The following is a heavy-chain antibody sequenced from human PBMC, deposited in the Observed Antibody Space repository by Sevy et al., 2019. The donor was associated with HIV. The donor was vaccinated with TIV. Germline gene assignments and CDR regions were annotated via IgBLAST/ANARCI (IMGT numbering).Heavy chain of an antibody. CDR1: GGSISSSSYY. Sequence: SETLSLTCTVSGGSISSSSYYWGWIRQPPGKGLEWIGSISYTGNTYYNPSLKSRATISVDTSKNQFSLKLSSVTAADTAVCYCARLAYGDYSGYFDYWGQGTLVTVSS. CDR3: ARLAYGDYSGYFDY. D-gene: IGHD4-17*01. J-gene: IGHJ4*02. CDR2: ISYTGNT. V-gene: IGHV4-39*01.